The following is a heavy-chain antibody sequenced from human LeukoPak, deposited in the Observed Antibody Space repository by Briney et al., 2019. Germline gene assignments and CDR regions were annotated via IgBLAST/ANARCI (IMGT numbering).Heavy chain of an antibody. CDR2: ISGSGDST. D-gene: IGHD6-19*01. CDR1: GFSFSTYA. Sequence: GGSLRLSCAASGFSFSTYAMSWVRQAPGKWPEWVSTISGSGDSTYYADSVKGRFTISRDNSENTLYLQMNSLRAEDTAIYYCAQRRGGWGAFDIWGQGTMVTASS. J-gene: IGHJ3*02. CDR3: AQRRGGWGAFDI. V-gene: IGHV3-23*01.